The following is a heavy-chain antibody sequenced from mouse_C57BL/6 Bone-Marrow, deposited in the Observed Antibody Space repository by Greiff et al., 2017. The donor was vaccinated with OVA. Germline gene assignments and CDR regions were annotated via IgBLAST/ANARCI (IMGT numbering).Heavy chain of an antibody. D-gene: IGHD3-3*01. J-gene: IGHJ2*01. CDR3: ARRDGGTAYYFDC. Sequence: QVTLKESGPGILQSSQTLSLTCSFSGFSLSTSGMGVSWIRQPSGKGLEWLAHIYWDDDKRYNPSLKRRLTISKDTSSNQVCLKITRVDTADTATYYGARRDGGTAYYFDCWGQGTTLTVSS. CDR2: IYWDDDK. CDR1: GFSLSTSGMG. V-gene: IGHV8-12*01.